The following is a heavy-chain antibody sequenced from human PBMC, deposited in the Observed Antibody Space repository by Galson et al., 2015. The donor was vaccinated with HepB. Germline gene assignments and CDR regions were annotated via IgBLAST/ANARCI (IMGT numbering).Heavy chain of an antibody. V-gene: IGHV3-30*03. CDR1: GFTFSSYG. CDR2: ISYDGSNK. D-gene: IGHD4-17*01. Sequence: LRLSCAASGFTFSSYGMHWVRQAPGKGLEWVAVISYDGSNKYYADSVKGRFTISRDNSKNTLFLQMNSLRAEDTAVYYCARDISPTVTTFSFFDYWGQGTLVTVSS. CDR3: ARDISPTVTTFSFFDY. J-gene: IGHJ4*02.